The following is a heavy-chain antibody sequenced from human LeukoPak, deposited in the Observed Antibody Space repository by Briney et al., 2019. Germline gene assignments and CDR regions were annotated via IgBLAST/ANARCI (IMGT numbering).Heavy chain of an antibody. Sequence: SETLSLTCAVSGYSISSGYYWGWIRQPPGKGLEWIGSIYHSGSTYYNPPLKSRVTISVDTSKNQFSLKLSSVTAADTAVYYCASPAPYYDFWSGYQESGYFDYWGQGTLVTVSS. J-gene: IGHJ4*02. D-gene: IGHD3-3*01. CDR1: GYSISSGYY. V-gene: IGHV4-38-2*01. CDR3: ASPAPYYDFWSGYQESGYFDY. CDR2: IYHSGST.